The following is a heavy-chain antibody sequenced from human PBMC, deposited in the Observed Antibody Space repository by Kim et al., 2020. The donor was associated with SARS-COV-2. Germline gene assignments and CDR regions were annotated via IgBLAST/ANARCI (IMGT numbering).Heavy chain of an antibody. D-gene: IGHD6-19*01. J-gene: IGHJ6*02. CDR3: ARGRYSSGLPHPPIYYYGMDV. CDR2: ISYDGSNK. CDR1: GFTFSSYA. V-gene: IGHV3-30-3*01. Sequence: GGSLRLSCAASGFTFSSYAMHWVRQAPGKGLEWVAVISYDGSNKYYADSVKGRFTISRVNSKNTLYLQMNSLRAEDTAVYYCARGRYSSGLPHPPIYYYGMDVWGQGTTVTVSS.